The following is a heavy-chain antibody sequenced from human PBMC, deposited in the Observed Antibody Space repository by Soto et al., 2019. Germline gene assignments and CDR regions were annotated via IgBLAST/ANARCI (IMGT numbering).Heavy chain of an antibody. J-gene: IGHJ6*02. V-gene: IGHV3-23*01. Sequence: GGSLRLSCAASGFTSSSYAMSWVRQAPGKGLEWVSAISGSGGSTYYADSVKGRFTISRDNSKNTLYLQMNSLRAEDTAVYYCAKEVAVYYYYGMDGWGQGTTVTVS. CDR1: GFTSSSYA. D-gene: IGHD6-19*01. CDR2: ISGSGGST. CDR3: AKEVAVYYYYGMDG.